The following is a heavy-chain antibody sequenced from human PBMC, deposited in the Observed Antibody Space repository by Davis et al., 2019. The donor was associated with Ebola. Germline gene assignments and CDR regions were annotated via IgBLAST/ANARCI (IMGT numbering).Heavy chain of an antibody. Sequence: AASVKVSCKASGGTFSSYAISWVRQAPGQGLEWMGRIIPILGIANYAQKFQGRVTITADKSTSTAYMELSSLRSEDTAVYYCARDRGMITFGGTLDYWGQGTLVTVSS. V-gene: IGHV1-69*04. CDR3: ARDRGMITFGGTLDY. CDR2: IIPILGIA. D-gene: IGHD3-16*01. CDR1: GGTFSSYA. J-gene: IGHJ4*02.